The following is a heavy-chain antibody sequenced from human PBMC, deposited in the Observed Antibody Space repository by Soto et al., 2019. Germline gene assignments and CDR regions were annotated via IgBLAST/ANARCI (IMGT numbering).Heavy chain of an antibody. D-gene: IGHD3-22*01. V-gene: IGHV1-69*06. J-gene: IGHJ6*02. Sequence: QVQLVQSGAEVKKPGSSVKVSCKASGGTFSSYAISWVRQAPGQGLEWMGGIIPIFGTANYAQKFQVRVTITADKSTSTAYMELSSLRSEDTAVYYCARVGDSSGYYYQGGIDGWGQGTTVTVSS. CDR3: ARVGDSSGYYYQGGIDG. CDR2: IIPIFGTA. CDR1: GGTFSSYA.